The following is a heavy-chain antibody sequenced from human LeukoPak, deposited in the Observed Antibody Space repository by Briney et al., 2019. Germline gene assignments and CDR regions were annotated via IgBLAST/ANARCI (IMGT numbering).Heavy chain of an antibody. CDR1: GGSISSSNW. J-gene: IGHJ4*02. Sequence: PSGTLSLTCAVSGGSISSSNWWSWVRQPPGKGLEWIGEIYHSGSTNYNPSLKSRVTISVDKSKNQFSLKLSSVTAADTAVYYCARVDGMWGELLGVVGWGQGTLVTVSS. CDR2: IYHSGST. V-gene: IGHV4-4*02. CDR3: ARVDGMWGELLGVVG. D-gene: IGHD1-26*01.